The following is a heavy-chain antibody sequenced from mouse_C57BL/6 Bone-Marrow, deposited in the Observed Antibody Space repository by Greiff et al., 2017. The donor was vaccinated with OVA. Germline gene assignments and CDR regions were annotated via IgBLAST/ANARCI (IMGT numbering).Heavy chain of an antibody. D-gene: IGHD1-1*01. CDR2: IHPNSGST. J-gene: IGHJ2*01. Sequence: QVQLKQSGAELVKPGASVKLSCKASGYTFTSYWMHWVKQRPGQGLEWIGMIHPNSGSTNYNEKFKSKATLTVDKSSSTAYMQLSSLTSEDSAVYYCARIFYYYGSSYFYWGQGTTLTVSS. CDR1: GYTFTSYW. CDR3: ARIFYYYGSSYFY. V-gene: IGHV1-64*01.